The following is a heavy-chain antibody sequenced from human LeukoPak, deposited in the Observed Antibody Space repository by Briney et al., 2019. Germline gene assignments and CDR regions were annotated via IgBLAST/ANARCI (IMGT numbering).Heavy chain of an antibody. Sequence: ASVKVSCKASGYTFTSYGISWVRQAPGQGLEWMGWISAYNGNTNYAQKLQGRVTMTTDTSTSTAYMELRSLRSDDTAVYYCARGVRRSALLARGVFDYFDYWGQGTLVTVSS. D-gene: IGHD2-15*01. CDR1: GYTFTSYG. CDR2: ISAYNGNT. CDR3: ARGVRRSALLARGVFDYFDY. V-gene: IGHV1-18*01. J-gene: IGHJ4*02.